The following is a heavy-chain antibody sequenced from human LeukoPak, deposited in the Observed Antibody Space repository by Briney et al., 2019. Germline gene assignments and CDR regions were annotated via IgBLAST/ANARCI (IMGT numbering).Heavy chain of an antibody. V-gene: IGHV1-8*01. D-gene: IGHD1-26*01. CDR2: MNPNSGNT. CDR1: GYIFTSYD. J-gene: IGHJ4*02. CDR3: ARSEGIVGAPDY. Sequence: ASVKVSCKASGYIFTSYDINWVRQATGQGLEWMGRMNPNSGNTGYAQKFQGRVTMTRNTSISTAYMELSSLRSEDTAVYYCARSEGIVGAPDYWGQGTLVTVSS.